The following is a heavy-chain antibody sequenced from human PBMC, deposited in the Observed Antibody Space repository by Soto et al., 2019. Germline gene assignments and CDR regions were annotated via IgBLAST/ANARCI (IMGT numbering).Heavy chain of an antibody. D-gene: IGHD3-3*01. CDR3: ARSVTIFGVVIRNFDY. CDR1: GYTFTSYG. CDR2: ISAYNGNT. Sequence: GASVKVSCKASGYTFTSYGISWVRQAPGQGLEWMGWISAYNGNTNYAQKLQGRVTMTTDTSTSTAYMELRSLRSDDTAVYYCARSVTIFGVVIRNFDYWGQGTLVTVSS. J-gene: IGHJ4*02. V-gene: IGHV1-18*01.